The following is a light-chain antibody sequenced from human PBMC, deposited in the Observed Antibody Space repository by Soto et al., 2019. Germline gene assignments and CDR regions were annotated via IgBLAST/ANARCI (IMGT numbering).Light chain of an antibody. CDR3: QYYNKWPPSIT. CDR1: QTIGNN. V-gene: IGKV3-15*01. J-gene: IGKJ1*01. Sequence: ELVMTQSPGTLSVSPGERATLSCRASQTIGNNLAWYQQSPGQAPRLLIYAASTRATGIPPRFSGSGSATEFTLTISSLQSEDFAFYYCQYYNKWPPSITFGQGTNVDIK. CDR2: AAS.